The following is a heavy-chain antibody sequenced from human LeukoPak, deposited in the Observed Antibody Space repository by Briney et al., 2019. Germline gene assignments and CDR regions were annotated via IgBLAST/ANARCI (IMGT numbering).Heavy chain of an antibody. V-gene: IGHV4-59*01. J-gene: IGHJ5*02. CDR2: IYYTGST. CDR3: ARNPITLVRGGNWFDP. Sequence: KASETLSLTCTVSGGAISSYYWSWIRQPPEKGVEWISYIYYTGSTTYNPSFESRVTISVDMSKNQFSLKLTSVTAADTAVYYCARNPITLVRGGNWFDPWGQGTLVTVSS. CDR1: GGAISSYY. D-gene: IGHD3-10*01.